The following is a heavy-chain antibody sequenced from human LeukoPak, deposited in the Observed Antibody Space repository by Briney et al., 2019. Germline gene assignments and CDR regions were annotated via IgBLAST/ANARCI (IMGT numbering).Heavy chain of an antibody. V-gene: IGHV1-2*02. CDR3: ARGGGGSLEYFHH. J-gene: IGHJ1*01. CDR1: GYTXSGYY. D-gene: IGHD2-15*01. CDR2: LNPNSGGT. Sequence: SVKVSCKASGYTXSGYYMHLVRQAPGQGLEWMGWLNPNSGGTNYAQNFQGRVTMTGDTSINTASMELSRLRSGDTAVYYCARGGGGSLEYFHHWGQGTLVTVSS.